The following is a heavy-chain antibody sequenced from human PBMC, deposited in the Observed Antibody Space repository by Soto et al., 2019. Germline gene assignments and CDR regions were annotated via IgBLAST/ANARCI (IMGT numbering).Heavy chain of an antibody. CDR1: GFSFTSYA. Sequence: PGGSLRLSCAASGFSFTSYAMHWVRQAPGKGLEWVALIPYDGSNEYYADSVKGRFTISRDNSKNTLFLQMNSLRAEDTAVYYCARDSARGSYSGIFDYWGQGTVVTVSS. CDR2: IPYDGSNE. V-gene: IGHV3-30-3*01. J-gene: IGHJ4*02. D-gene: IGHD1-26*01. CDR3: ARDSARGSYSGIFDY.